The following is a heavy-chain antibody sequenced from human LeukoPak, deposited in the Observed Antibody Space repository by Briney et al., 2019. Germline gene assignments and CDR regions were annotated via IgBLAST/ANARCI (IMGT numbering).Heavy chain of an antibody. Sequence: PGGSLRLSCAASGFTFSSYAMSWVRQAPGKGLEGVSAISGSGGSTYYADSVKGRFTISRDNSKNALYLQMNSLRAEDTAVYYCAKNKWFGEFGSNFDYWAQGTLVTVSS. CDR1: GFTFSSYA. J-gene: IGHJ4*02. CDR3: AKNKWFGEFGSNFDY. CDR2: ISGSGGST. D-gene: IGHD3-10*01. V-gene: IGHV3-23*01.